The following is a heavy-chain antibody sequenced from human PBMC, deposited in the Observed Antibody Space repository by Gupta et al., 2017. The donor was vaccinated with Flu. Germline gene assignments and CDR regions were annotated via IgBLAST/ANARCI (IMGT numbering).Heavy chain of an antibody. CDR2: ISWNSGSI. Sequence: DDYAMHWVRQAPGKGLEWVSGISWNSGSIGYADSVKGRFTISRDNAKNSLYLQMNSLRAEDRALYYCAKGSGYDKFSAFDYWGQGTLVTVSS. CDR3: AKGSGYDKFSAFDY. D-gene: IGHD5-12*01. J-gene: IGHJ4*02. V-gene: IGHV3-9*01. CDR1: DDYA.